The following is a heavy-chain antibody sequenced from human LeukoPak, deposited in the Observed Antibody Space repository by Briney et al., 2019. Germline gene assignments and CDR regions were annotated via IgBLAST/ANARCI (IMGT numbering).Heavy chain of an antibody. D-gene: IGHD6-13*01. Sequence: GRSLRLSCAASGFTFDDYAMHWVRQAPGKGLEWVSGISWNSGSIGYADSVKGRFTISRDNAKNSLYLQMNSLRAEDTALYYCARGNSSSWEYYSDYWGQGTLVTVSS. CDR3: ARGNSSSWEYYSDY. V-gene: IGHV3-9*01. CDR2: ISWNSGSI. J-gene: IGHJ4*02. CDR1: GFTFDDYA.